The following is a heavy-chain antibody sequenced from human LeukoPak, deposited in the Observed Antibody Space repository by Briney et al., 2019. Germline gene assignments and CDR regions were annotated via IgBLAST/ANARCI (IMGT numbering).Heavy chain of an antibody. Sequence: SKTLSLTCAISGDSVSSNSVTWNWIRQSPSRGLEWLGRTYYRSTWYNDYAVSVRGRITVNPDTSKNQFSLHLNSVTPEDTAVYYCARRLTQYDCFDPWGQGTPVTVSS. J-gene: IGHJ5*02. CDR3: ARRLTQYDCFDP. D-gene: IGHD2-2*01. CDR1: GDSVSSNSVT. CDR2: TYYRSTWYN. V-gene: IGHV6-1*01.